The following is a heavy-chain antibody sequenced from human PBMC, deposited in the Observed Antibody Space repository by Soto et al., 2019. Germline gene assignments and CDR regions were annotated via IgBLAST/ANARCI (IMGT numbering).Heavy chain of an antibody. Sequence: GGSLRLSCAASGFTFSSYSMNWVRQAPGKGLEWVSSISSSSSYIYYADSVKGRFTISRDNAKNSLYLQMNSLRAEDTAVYYCARFALGYGDYDAFDIWGQGTMVTVSS. CDR3: ARFALGYGDYDAFDI. D-gene: IGHD4-17*01. CDR1: GFTFSSYS. CDR2: ISSSSSYI. J-gene: IGHJ3*02. V-gene: IGHV3-21*01.